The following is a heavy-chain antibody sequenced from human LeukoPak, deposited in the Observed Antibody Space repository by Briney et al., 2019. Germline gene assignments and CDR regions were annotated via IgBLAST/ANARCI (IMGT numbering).Heavy chain of an antibody. J-gene: IGHJ4*02. CDR2: INHSGYT. V-gene: IGHV4-34*01. D-gene: IGHD4-17*01. CDR1: GGSFDDYY. CDR3: TRMTTGHDY. Sequence: SETLSLTCAVSGGSFDDYYWSWVRRTPGKGLEWLGEINHSGYTNDSPSLKSRVTLSIDTSNKQFSLNLRSVTVAVAGIYYCTRMTTGHDYWGQGTLVTVSS.